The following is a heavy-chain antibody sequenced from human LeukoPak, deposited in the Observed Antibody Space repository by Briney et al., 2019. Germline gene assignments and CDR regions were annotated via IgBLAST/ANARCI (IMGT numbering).Heavy chain of an antibody. Sequence: SETLSLTCTVSGGSISSSTYYWGWIRQPPGKGLEWIGSIYYSGLTYYNPSLESRVTISVDTSKNQFSLKLSSVTAADTAVYYCATVKREDTAIDRRYYFDYWGQGTLVTVSS. V-gene: IGHV4-39*07. CDR3: ATVKREDTAIDRRYYFDY. CDR2: IYYSGLT. CDR1: GGSISSSTYY. D-gene: IGHD5-18*01. J-gene: IGHJ4*02.